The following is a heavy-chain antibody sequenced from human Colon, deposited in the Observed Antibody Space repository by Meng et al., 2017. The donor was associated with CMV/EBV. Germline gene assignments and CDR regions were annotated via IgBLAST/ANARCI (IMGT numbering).Heavy chain of an antibody. CDR3: ARRNSSSWYRNNYHAMDV. CDR2: IG. D-gene: IGHD6-13*01. V-gene: IGHV3-69-1*02. CDR1: GFNFSDYY. J-gene: IGHJ6*02. Sequence: GESLKISCAASGFNFSDYYMNWVRQAPGKGLEWVSSIGKGRFIISRDNAKKSLYLQMNSLRAEDTAVYYCARRNSSSWYRNNYHAMDVWGQGTTVTVSS.